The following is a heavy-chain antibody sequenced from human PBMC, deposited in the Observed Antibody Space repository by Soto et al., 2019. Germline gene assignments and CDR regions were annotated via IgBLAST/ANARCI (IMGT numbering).Heavy chain of an antibody. CDR2: INAGNGNT. Sequence: QVQLVQSGAEEKKPGASVKVSCKASGYTFTGYAMHWVRQAPGQRLEWMGWINAGNGNTKYSQKFQGRVTITRDTSACTAYMDLSSLRSEDTAVYYCARAVAVPADFDYWGQGTLVTVSS. V-gene: IGHV1-3*05. CDR3: ARAVAVPADFDY. J-gene: IGHJ4*02. D-gene: IGHD2-2*01. CDR1: GYTFTGYA.